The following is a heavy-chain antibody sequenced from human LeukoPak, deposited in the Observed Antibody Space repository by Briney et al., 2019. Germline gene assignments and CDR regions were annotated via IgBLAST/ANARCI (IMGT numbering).Heavy chain of an antibody. CDR1: GFTFSSYG. Sequence: KTGGSLRLSCAASGFTFSSYGMNWVRQAPGKGLEWVSSISEIGSHIFYADSVKGRLTISRDNAKNSLYLQMNSLRAEDTAVYYCARISATSIAVAGIDCWGQGTLVTVSP. CDR2: ISEIGSHI. J-gene: IGHJ4*02. D-gene: IGHD6-19*01. V-gene: IGHV3-21*01. CDR3: ARISATSIAVAGIDC.